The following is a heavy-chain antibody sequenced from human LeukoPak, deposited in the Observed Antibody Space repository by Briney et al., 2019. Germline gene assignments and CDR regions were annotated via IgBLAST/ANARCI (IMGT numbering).Heavy chain of an antibody. CDR3: ARGQLWSRILDY. CDR1: GYTFTSYY. Sequence: ASVKVSCKASGYTFTSYYMHWVRQAPGQGLEWMGWINAGNGNTKYSQKFQGRVTITRDTSASTAYMELSSLRSEDTAVYYCARGQLWSRILDYWGQGTLVTVSS. J-gene: IGHJ4*02. CDR2: INAGNGNT. D-gene: IGHD5-18*01. V-gene: IGHV1-3*01.